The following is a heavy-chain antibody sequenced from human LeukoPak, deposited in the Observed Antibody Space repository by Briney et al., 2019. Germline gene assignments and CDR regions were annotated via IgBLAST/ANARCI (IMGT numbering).Heavy chain of an antibody. CDR1: GYTFTSNY. V-gene: IGHV1-46*01. CDR3: ARDWDRIQLWPEAFDY. Sequence: ASVKVSCKASGYTFTSNYMHWVRQAPGQGLEWMGIINPSGGSTKYAQKFQGRVTMTEDTSTDTAYMELSSLRSEDTAVYYCARDWDRIQLWPEAFDYWGQGTLVTVSS. D-gene: IGHD5-18*01. J-gene: IGHJ4*02. CDR2: INPSGGST.